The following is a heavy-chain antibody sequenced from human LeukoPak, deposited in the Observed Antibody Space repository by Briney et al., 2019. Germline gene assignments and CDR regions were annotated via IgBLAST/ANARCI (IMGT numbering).Heavy chain of an antibody. CDR2: IYYSGST. J-gene: IGHJ5*02. V-gene: IGHV4-39*07. Sequence: SETLSLTCTVSGGSISSSSHYWGWIRQPPGKGLEWIGSIYYSGSTYYNPSLKSRVTISVDTSKNQFSLKLSSVTAADTAVYYCARAFTVNWFDPWGQGTLVTVSS. CDR1: GGSISSSSHY. D-gene: IGHD4-17*01. CDR3: ARAFTVNWFDP.